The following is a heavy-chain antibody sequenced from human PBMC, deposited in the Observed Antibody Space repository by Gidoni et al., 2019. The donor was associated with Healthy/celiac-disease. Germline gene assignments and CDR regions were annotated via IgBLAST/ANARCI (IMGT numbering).Heavy chain of an antibody. D-gene: IGHD7-27*01. J-gene: IGHJ6*02. CDR1: GFTFRSYS. CDR2: ISSSSSYI. V-gene: IGHV3-21*01. Sequence: EVQLLESGGGLVKPGWSLRLSCAASGFTFRSYSMNWVRQAPGKGLEWVSSISSSSSYIYYADSVKGRFTISRDNAKNSLYLQMNSLRAEDTAVYYCARDLGPRNYYYYGMDVWGQGTTVTVSS. CDR3: ARDLGPRNYYYYGMDV.